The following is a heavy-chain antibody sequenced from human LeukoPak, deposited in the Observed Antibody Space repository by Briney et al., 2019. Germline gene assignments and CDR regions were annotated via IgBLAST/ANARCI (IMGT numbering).Heavy chain of an antibody. Sequence: SETLSLTCAVYGGSFSGYYWSWIRQPPGKGLEWIGEINHSGSTNYNTSLKSRVTISVDTSKNQFSLKLSSVTAADTAVYYCARAYSGIVVVPAARTRWDYWGQGTLVTVSS. D-gene: IGHD2-2*01. J-gene: IGHJ4*02. CDR1: GGSFSGYY. V-gene: IGHV4-34*01. CDR3: ARAYSGIVVVPAARTRWDY. CDR2: INHSGST.